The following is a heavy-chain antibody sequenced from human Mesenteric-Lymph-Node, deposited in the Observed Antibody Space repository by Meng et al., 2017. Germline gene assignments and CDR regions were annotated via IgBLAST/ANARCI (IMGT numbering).Heavy chain of an antibody. V-gene: IGHV4-30-2*01. J-gene: IGHJ5*02. CDR2: IYRGVNI. Sequence: QVQLEYAGSGRARPSQTLSLTCAVSGDSITSGDYSWTWIRQPPGKGLEWIGYIYRGVNIYYTPSLRSRVTISVDKSRNQFSLKLTSVSAADTAVYYCVRDTRRGGGWFDPWGQGTLVTVSS. D-gene: IGHD3-10*01. CDR3: VRDTRRGGGWFDP. CDR1: GDSITSGDYS.